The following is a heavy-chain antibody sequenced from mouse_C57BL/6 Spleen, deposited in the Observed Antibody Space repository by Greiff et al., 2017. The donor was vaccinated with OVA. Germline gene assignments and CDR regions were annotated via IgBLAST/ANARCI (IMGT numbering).Heavy chain of an antibody. CDR1: GYSFTGYF. J-gene: IGHJ3*01. D-gene: IGHD2-2*01. Sequence: EVQLQQSGPELVKPGDSVKISCKASGYSFTGYFMNWVMQSHGKSLEWIGRINPYNGDTFYNQKFKGKATLTVDKSSSTAHMELRSLTSEDSAVYYCARTGGYDVGWFAYWGQGTLVTVSA. CDR3: ARTGGYDVGWFAY. V-gene: IGHV1-20*01. CDR2: INPYNGDT.